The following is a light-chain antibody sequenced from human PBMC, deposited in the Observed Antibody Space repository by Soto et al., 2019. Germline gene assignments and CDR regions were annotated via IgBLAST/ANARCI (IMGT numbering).Light chain of an antibody. V-gene: IGLV1-40*01. CDR2: VNN. CDR3: QSYDSSLSVI. J-gene: IGLJ2*01. CDR1: SSNIGAGYD. Sequence: QSALTQPPSVSGAPGQRVTISCTGSSSNIGAGYDVHWYQQLPGTAPKLLIYVNNNRPSGVPDRFSGSKSGTSASLAITGLQAEDEADYYCQSYDSSLSVIFGGGTKVTVL.